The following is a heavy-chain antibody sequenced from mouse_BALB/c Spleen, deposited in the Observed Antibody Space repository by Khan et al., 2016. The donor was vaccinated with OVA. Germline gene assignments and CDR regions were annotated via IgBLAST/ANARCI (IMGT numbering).Heavy chain of an antibody. CDR3: ARGYGGDFDY. CDR2: ISYSGNT. CDR1: GYSITSDYA. D-gene: IGHD1-1*02. Sequence: EVKLLESGPGLVKPSQSLSLTCTVTGYSITSDYAWNWIRQFPGNKLEWMGYISYSGNTNYNPSLKSRISITRDQSKNQFFLQLNSVTTEDTATYYCARGYGGDFDYWGQGTTLTVSS. V-gene: IGHV3-2*02. J-gene: IGHJ2*01.